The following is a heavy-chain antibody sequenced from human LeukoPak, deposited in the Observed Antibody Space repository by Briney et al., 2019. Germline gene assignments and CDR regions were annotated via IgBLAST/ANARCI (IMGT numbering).Heavy chain of an antibody. CDR2: TYYRSNWYN. CDR3: ARGGRFAFDY. CDR1: GDSVSSNSAA. D-gene: IGHD3-10*01. J-gene: IGHJ4*02. Sequence: SQTLSLTCAISGDSVSSNSAAWNWIRQSPSRGLEWLGRTYYRSNWYNDYAESVKGRIAINPDTTKNQFSLQLNSVTPEDTAVYYCARGGRFAFDYWGQGTLVTVPS. V-gene: IGHV6-1*01.